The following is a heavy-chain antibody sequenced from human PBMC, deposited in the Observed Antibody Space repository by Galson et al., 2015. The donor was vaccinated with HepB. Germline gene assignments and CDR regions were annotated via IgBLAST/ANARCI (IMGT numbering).Heavy chain of an antibody. J-gene: IGHJ4*02. CDR1: GYTFTSYY. V-gene: IGHV1-46*01. CDR3: ARDRGYSYGPANKPVGYGPLDY. D-gene: IGHD5-18*01. Sequence: SVKVSCKASGYTFTSYYMHWVRQAPGQGLEWMGIINPSGGSTSYAQKFQGRVTMTRDTSTSTVYMELSSLRSEDTAVYYCARDRGYSYGPANKPVGYGPLDYWGQGTLVTVSS. CDR2: INPSGGST.